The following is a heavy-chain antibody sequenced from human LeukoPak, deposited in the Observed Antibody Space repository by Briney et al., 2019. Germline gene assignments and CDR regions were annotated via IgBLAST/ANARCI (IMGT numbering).Heavy chain of an antibody. D-gene: IGHD3-16*01. J-gene: IGHJ3*02. V-gene: IGHV1-58*01. CDR3: AARPGGYASFDI. CDR2: IVVGSSNT. CDR1: GFTFSNSA. Sequence: SVKVSCKTSGFTFSNSAVQWVRQARGQRLEWIGWIVVGSSNTDYTQKFQERVTITRDMSTGTAYMELTSLTSEDTAVYYCAARPGGYASFDIWGQGTMVTVSS.